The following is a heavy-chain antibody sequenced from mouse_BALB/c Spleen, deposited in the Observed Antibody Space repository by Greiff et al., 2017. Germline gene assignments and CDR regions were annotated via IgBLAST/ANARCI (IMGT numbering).Heavy chain of an antibody. J-gene: IGHJ2*01. V-gene: IGHV3-8*02. CDR2: ISYSGST. CDR1: GDSITSGY. Sequence: EVQLVESGPSLVKPSQTLSLTCSVTGDSITSGYWNWIRKFPGNKLEYMGYISYSGSTYYNPSLKSRISITRDTSKNQYYLQLNSVTTEDTATYYCASGYYEEGYYFDYWGQGTTLTVSS. CDR3: ASGYYEEGYYFDY. D-gene: IGHD2-4*01.